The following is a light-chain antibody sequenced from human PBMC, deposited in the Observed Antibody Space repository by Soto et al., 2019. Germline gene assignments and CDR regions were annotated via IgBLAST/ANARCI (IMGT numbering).Light chain of an antibody. CDR1: QGIGNS. J-gene: IGKJ5*01. V-gene: IGKV1-27*01. CDR2: SAS. CDR3: QKYNTVPAT. Sequence: DIQMTQSPPSLSASVGDRVTITCRASQGIGNSLAWYQQKPGTVPKLLIYSASTSQSGVPSRFSGSGSGTDFTLTISSLQPEDVAAYYCQKYNTVPATFGQGTRLEIK.